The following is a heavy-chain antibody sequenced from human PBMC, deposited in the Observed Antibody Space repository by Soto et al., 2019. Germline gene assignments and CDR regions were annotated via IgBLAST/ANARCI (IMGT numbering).Heavy chain of an antibody. CDR3: ARTAASPPLDV. Sequence: EVQLVESGGGLVQPGGSLRLSCAASGFTFSSYSMNWVRQAPGKGLEWVSYISSSSSNIYYADSVKGRFTISRDNAKNSLYLQMNSLSDEDTAVYYCARTAASPPLDVWGQGTTVTVSS. CDR1: GFTFSSYS. D-gene: IGHD2-2*01. V-gene: IGHV3-48*02. CDR2: ISSSSSNI. J-gene: IGHJ6*02.